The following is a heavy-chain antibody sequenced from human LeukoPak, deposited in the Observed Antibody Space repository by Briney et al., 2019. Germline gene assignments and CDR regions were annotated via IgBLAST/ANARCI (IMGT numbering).Heavy chain of an antibody. J-gene: IGHJ4*02. D-gene: IGHD2-15*01. CDR3: ARDRGYCTGGTCYAAVDY. V-gene: IGHV3-11*06. Sequence: GRFTISRDNAKKSLYLQMSSLRAEDTAVYYCARDRGYCTGGTCYAAVDYWGQGTLVTVSS.